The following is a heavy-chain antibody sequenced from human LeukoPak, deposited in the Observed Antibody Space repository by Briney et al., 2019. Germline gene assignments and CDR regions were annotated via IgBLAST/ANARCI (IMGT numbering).Heavy chain of an antibody. CDR3: ARPGVGSGRYGAFDI. Sequence: PSETLSLTCTVSGGSISSSSYYWGWIRQPPGKDLEWIGSIYYSGSTYYNPSLKSRITISLDTSKNQISLKLSSVTAADTAVYYCARPGVGSGRYGAFDIWGQGTMVTVSS. J-gene: IGHJ3*02. CDR1: GGSISSSSYY. CDR2: IYYSGST. D-gene: IGHD5-18*01. V-gene: IGHV4-39*01.